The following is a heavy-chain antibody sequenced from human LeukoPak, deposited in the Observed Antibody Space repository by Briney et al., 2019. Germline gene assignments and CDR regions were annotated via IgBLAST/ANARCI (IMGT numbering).Heavy chain of an antibody. Sequence: ASVKVSCKASGYTFTGYYMHWVRQAPGQGLEWMGWINPNSGGTNYAQKFQGWVTMTRDTSISTAYMELSRLRSDDTAVYYCARVKHSSGWYGNRGMDGMDVWGQGTTVTVSS. CDR1: GYTFTGYY. CDR3: ARVKHSSGWYGNRGMDGMDV. V-gene: IGHV1-2*04. D-gene: IGHD6-19*01. CDR2: INPNSGGT. J-gene: IGHJ6*02.